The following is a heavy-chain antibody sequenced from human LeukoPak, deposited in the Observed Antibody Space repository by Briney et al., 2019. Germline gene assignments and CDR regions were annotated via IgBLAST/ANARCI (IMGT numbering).Heavy chain of an antibody. J-gene: IGHJ6*03. V-gene: IGHV5-51*01. D-gene: IGHD3-10*01. CDR3: ARLPSGGYYYHMDV. CDR1: GYSFTTYW. Sequence: GESLKISCKGFGYSFTTYWIGWVRQLPGKGLEWMGIIYPGDSDTRYSPSFQGQVTISADKSISTAYLQWSGLKASDTAMYYCARLPSGGYYYHMDVWGKGTTVIVSS. CDR2: IYPGDSDT.